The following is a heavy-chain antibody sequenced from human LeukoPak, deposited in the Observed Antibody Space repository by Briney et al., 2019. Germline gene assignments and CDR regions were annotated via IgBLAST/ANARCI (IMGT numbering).Heavy chain of an antibody. CDR3: RVWFGELLYFDY. CDR2: IKSKTDGGTT. J-gene: IGHJ4*02. D-gene: IGHD3-10*01. V-gene: IGHV3-15*01. CDR1: GFTFSNAW. Sequence: PGGSLRLSCAASGFTFSNAWMSWVRQAPGKGLEWVGRIKSKTDGGTTDYAAPVKGRFTISRDDSKNTLYLQMNSLKTEDTTVYYCRVWFGELLYFDYWGQGTLVTVSP.